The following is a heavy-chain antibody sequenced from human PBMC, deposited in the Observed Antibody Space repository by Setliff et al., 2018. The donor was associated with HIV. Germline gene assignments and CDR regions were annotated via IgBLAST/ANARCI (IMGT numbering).Heavy chain of an antibody. CDR2: IGSSSSYI. D-gene: IGHD2-15*01. J-gene: IGHJ4*01. CDR3: AKDGISGGAYPPYYFDY. V-gene: IGHV3-21*01. Sequence: LSCAASGFTFSSYSMNWVRQAPGKGLEWVSSIGSSSSYIYYADSVKGRFTISRDNAKNSLYLQMNSLRAEDTAVYYCAKDGISGGAYPPYYFDYWGHGTLVTVSS. CDR1: GFTFSSYS.